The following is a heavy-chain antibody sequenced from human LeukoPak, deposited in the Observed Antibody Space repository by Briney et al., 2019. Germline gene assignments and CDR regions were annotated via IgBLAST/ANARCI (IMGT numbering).Heavy chain of an antibody. CDR2: ITGDGGRT. V-gene: IGHV3-64D*06. Sequence: PGGSLRLSCSASGFTFSFYAMHWVCQAPGKRPECVSAITGDGGRTYYADAVKGRFTISRDNSKSTLYLQMNGLRADDTAIYYCVKDPFYGGNPLYYFHYWGQGTLVTVSS. CDR1: GFTFSFYA. CDR3: VKDPFYGGNPLYYFHY. D-gene: IGHD4-23*01. J-gene: IGHJ4*02.